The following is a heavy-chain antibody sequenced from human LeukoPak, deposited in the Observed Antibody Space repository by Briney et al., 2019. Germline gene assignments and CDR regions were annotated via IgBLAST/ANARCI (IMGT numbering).Heavy chain of an antibody. V-gene: IGHV3-30*03. CDR3: AREITFGRVIVQPFDF. Sequence: PGRSLRLSCAAWRFIFSSYGMHWVRQAPGKGLEWVAAISYDGSNNNYADSVKGRFTISRDNSKNTLYLQMNSLRGEDTAVYYCAREITFGRVIVQPFDFWGQGTLVTVSS. CDR1: RFIFSSYG. CDR2: ISYDGSNN. J-gene: IGHJ4*02. D-gene: IGHD3-16*02.